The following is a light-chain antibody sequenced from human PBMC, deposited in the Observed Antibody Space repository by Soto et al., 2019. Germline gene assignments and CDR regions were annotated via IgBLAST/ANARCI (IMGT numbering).Light chain of an antibody. CDR3: SSYAGRNTLV. CDR1: SSDVGGYNY. Sequence: QSVVTQPPSASGSPGQSVTISCTATSSDVGGYNYVSWYQQHPGKVPKLMIYEVSKRPSGVPDRFSGFKSGNTASLTVSGLQAEDEADYYCSSYAGRNTLVFGGGTKLTVL. CDR2: EVS. V-gene: IGLV2-8*01. J-gene: IGLJ2*01.